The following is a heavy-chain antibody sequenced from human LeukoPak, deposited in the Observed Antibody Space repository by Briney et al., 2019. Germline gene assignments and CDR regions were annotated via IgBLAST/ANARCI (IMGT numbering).Heavy chain of an antibody. CDR2: IIPIFGTA. CDR1: GGTFSSYA. D-gene: IGHD4-17*01. Sequence: SVKVSCKASGGTFSSYAISWVRRAPGQGLEWMGGIIPIFGTANYAQKFQGRVTITADESTSTAYMELSSLRSEDTAVYYCARDASPLRDFDYWGQGTLVTVSS. V-gene: IGHV1-69*01. J-gene: IGHJ4*02. CDR3: ARDASPLRDFDY.